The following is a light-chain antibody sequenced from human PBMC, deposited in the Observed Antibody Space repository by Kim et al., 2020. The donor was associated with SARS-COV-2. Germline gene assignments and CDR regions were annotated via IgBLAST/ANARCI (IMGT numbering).Light chain of an antibody. V-gene: IGLV7-46*01. CDR3: LLSYSGPRV. CDR2: ETS. J-gene: IGLJ2*01. CDR1: TGDVTSGHF. Sequence: PGGTVTLTCGSSTGDVTSGHFPYWFQQKPGQAPRTLIYETSNKHSWTPARFSGSLLGGKAALTLSGAQREDEAEYYCLLSYSGPRVFGGGTQLTVL.